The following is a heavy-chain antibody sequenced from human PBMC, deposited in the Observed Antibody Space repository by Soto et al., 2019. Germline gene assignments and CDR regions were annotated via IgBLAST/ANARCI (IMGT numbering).Heavy chain of an antibody. CDR3: ATSFITTIGTTA. Sequence: VQLVESGGGLVQPGGSLRLSCEASGFTFSNFGINWVRQAPGKGLEWVSHISSSSTTIYYAESVKGRFTISRDNAKNSLYLQMSSLRGEDTAVYYCATSFITTIGTTAWGQGTLVTVSS. CDR2: ISSSSTTI. CDR1: GFTFSNFG. D-gene: IGHD1-1*01. J-gene: IGHJ4*02. V-gene: IGHV3-48*01.